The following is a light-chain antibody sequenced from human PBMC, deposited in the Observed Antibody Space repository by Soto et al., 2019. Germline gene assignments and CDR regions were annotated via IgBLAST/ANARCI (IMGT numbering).Light chain of an antibody. CDR1: SSNIGSNY. Sequence: QSVLTQPPSASGTPGQRVTISCSGSSSNIGSNYVYWYQQLPGSAPKLLIYRNDQRPSGVPDRFSASKSGTAASLAISGLRFGDEGDYHCAAWDDSLSAVVFGGGTKVTVL. CDR2: RND. V-gene: IGLV1-47*01. J-gene: IGLJ2*01. CDR3: AAWDDSLSAVV.